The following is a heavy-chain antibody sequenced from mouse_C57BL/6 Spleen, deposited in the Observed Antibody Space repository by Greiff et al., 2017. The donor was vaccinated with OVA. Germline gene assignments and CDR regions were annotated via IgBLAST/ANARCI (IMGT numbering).Heavy chain of an antibody. CDR1: GYTFTSYW. Sequence: QVQLQQPGAELVKPGASVKLSCKASGYTFTSYWMHWVKQRPGQGLEWIGMIHPNSGSTNYNEKFKSKATLTVDKSSSTAYMQLSSLTSEDSAVDYCASDYYGSSDWYFDVWGTGTTVTVSS. CDR3: ASDYYGSSDWYFDV. J-gene: IGHJ1*03. D-gene: IGHD1-1*01. V-gene: IGHV1-64*01. CDR2: IHPNSGST.